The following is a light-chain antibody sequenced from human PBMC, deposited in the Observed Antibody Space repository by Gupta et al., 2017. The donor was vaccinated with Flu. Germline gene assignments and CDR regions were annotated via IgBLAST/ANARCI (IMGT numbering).Light chain of an antibody. J-gene: IGLJ2*01. CDR2: DVT. V-gene: IGLV2-14*01. CDR1: SSDIFSYNY. Sequence: QSALTQPASVSGSPGQSIAISCTGTSSDIFSYNYVSWYQQHPGKAPQLLIYDVTNRPSGVSSRSSGSKSGDTASLTISGLQAEDEADYYCSSYTSSTTLVFGGGTKLTVL. CDR3: SSYTSSTTLV.